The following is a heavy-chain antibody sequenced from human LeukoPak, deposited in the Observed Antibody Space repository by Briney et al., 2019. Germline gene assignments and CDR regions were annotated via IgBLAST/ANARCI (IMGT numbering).Heavy chain of an antibody. V-gene: IGHV4-4*02. Sequence: SGTLSLTCGVSGGSISSTNWWSWVRQPPGKGLEWIGEINHSGSTNYNPSLKSRVTISVDTSKNQFSLKLSSVTAADTAVYYCARGFATVTTRFGFGRYYYYGMDVWGQGTTVTVSS. D-gene: IGHD4-17*01. CDR3: ARGFATVTTRFGFGRYYYYGMDV. J-gene: IGHJ6*02. CDR1: GGSISSTNW. CDR2: INHSGST.